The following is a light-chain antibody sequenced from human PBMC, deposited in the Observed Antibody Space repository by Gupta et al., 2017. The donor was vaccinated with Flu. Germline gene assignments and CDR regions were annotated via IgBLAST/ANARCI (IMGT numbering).Light chain of an antibody. J-gene: IGLJ3*02. CDR1: NSDIGAYDR. CDR2: EVN. CDR3: SSHAGTNNLWV. V-gene: IGLV2-8*01. Sequence: GSLGQSVTISCTGTNSDIGAYDRVSWYQQHPGRAPKLMIYEVNRRPSGVPDRFSGSKSATTASLTVSGIQAEDEATYYCSSHAGTNNLWVFGGGTRLTTL.